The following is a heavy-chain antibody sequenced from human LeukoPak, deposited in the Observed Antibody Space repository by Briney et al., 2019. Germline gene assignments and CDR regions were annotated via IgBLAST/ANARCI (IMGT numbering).Heavy chain of an antibody. CDR1: GGSISSYY. D-gene: IGHD6-19*01. CDR3: ARGHISSGWYYFDY. J-gene: IGHJ4*02. Sequence: PSETLSLTCTASGGSISSYYWSWIRQPPGKGLEWIGYIYYSGSTNHNPSLKSRVTISVDTSKNQFSLKLTSVTAADTAVCYCARGHISSGWYYFDYWGQGTLVTVSS. CDR2: IYYSGST. V-gene: IGHV4-59*01.